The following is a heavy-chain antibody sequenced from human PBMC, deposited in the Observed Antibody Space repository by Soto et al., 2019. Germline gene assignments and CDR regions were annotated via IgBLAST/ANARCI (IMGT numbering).Heavy chain of an antibody. Sequence: PGESLKISCKGSGYTFTSYWIAWVRQMPGKGLEWMGIIYPGDSDTRYSPSFQGQVSISADKSISTASLKLSSVTAADTAVYYCARHASPQLGILKRNPFDYWGQGTLVTVSS. J-gene: IGHJ4*02. V-gene: IGHV5-51*01. D-gene: IGHD7-27*01. CDR2: IYPGDSDT. CDR1: GYTFTSYW. CDR3: ARHASPQLGILKRNPFDY.